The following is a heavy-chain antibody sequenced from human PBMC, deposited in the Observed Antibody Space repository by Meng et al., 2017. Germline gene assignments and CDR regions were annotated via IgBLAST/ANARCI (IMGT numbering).Heavy chain of an antibody. CDR2: ISYDGSNK. CDR1: GFTFSSYA. CDR3: ARGAYYYDSSGYWY. Sequence: GGSLRLSCAASGFTFSSYAMHWVRQAPGKGLEWVAVISYDGSNKYYADSVKGRFTISRDNSKNTLYLQMNSLRAEDTAAYYCARGAYYYDSSGYWYWGQGTLVTVSS. D-gene: IGHD3-22*01. V-gene: IGHV3-30*04. J-gene: IGHJ4*02.